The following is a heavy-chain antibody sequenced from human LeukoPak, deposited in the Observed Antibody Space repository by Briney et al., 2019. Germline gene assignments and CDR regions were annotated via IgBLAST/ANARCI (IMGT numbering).Heavy chain of an antibody. V-gene: IGHV4-39*07. Sequence: SETLSLTCTVSGGSISSSSYYWGWIRQPPGKGLEWIGSIYYSGSTYHNPSLKSRVTISVDRSKNQFSLKLSSVTAADTAVYYCARSGNAYCGGDCSLGYWGQGTLVTVSS. J-gene: IGHJ4*02. CDR3: ARSGNAYCGGDCSLGY. CDR2: IYYSGST. CDR1: GGSISSSSYY. D-gene: IGHD2-21*01.